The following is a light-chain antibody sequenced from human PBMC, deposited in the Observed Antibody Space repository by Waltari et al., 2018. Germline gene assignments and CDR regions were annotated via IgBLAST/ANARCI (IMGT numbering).Light chain of an antibody. CDR1: SRSY. V-gene: IGKV3-20*01. J-gene: IGKJ1*01. CDR2: LAS. CDR3: QQYPDSHWK. Sequence: SRSYLAWYQQKPGQAPSLLIYLASSRAGGIPDRFSGSGSGTHFTLSISRLEPEDVAVYYYQQYPDSHWKFGQGTKVEVK.